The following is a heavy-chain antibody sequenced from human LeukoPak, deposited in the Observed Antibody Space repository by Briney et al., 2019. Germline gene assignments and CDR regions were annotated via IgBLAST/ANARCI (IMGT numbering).Heavy chain of an antibody. Sequence: PGGSLRLSCAASGFTFSSYAMSWVRQAPGKGLEWVSAISGSGGSTYYADSVKGRFTISRDNAKNSLYLQMNSLRAEDTAVYYCARKGYSGYGFDYWGQGTLVTVSS. J-gene: IGHJ4*02. CDR2: ISGSGGST. CDR1: GFTFSSYA. CDR3: ARKGYSGYGFDY. D-gene: IGHD5-12*01. V-gene: IGHV3-23*01.